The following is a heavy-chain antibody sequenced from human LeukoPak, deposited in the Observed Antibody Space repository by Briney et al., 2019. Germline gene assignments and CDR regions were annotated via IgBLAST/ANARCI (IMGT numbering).Heavy chain of an antibody. CDR1: GFTFSSYA. Sequence: GRSLRLSCAASGFTFSSYAMHWVRQAPGKGLEWVAVISYDGSNKYYADSVKGRFTISRDNSKNTLYLQMNSLRAEDTAVYYCARGGVGIAARRGDYFDYWGQGTLVTVS. CDR3: ARGGVGIAARRGDYFDY. J-gene: IGHJ4*02. V-gene: IGHV3-30-3*01. CDR2: ISYDGSNK. D-gene: IGHD6-6*01.